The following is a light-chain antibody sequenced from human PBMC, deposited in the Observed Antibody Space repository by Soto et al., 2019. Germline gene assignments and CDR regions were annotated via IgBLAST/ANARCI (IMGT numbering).Light chain of an antibody. CDR2: GAS. CDR1: QSVSSN. CDR3: QQYHDWPPWT. Sequence: EIVMTQSPATLSVSPGERAILSCGASQSVSSNLAWYQQKPGQAPRLLIYGASTRATGIPTRFSGRGSGTEFTLTISRLQSDDFALYYCQQYHDWPPWTFGQGTKVEVK. J-gene: IGKJ1*01. V-gene: IGKV3-15*01.